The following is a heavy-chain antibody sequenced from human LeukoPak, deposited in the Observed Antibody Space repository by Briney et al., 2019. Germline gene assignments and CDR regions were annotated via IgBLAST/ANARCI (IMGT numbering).Heavy chain of an antibody. V-gene: IGHV4-59*08. Sequence: PSETLSLTRTVSGGSISTYYWSWIRQPPGKGLEWIGYVYYSGTTNYNPSLRSRVTISVDTSKNQFSLKLTSVTAADTAVYYCARRGYFDYWGQGTLVTVSS. CDR2: VYYSGTT. CDR1: GGSISTYY. CDR3: ARRGYFDY. J-gene: IGHJ4*02.